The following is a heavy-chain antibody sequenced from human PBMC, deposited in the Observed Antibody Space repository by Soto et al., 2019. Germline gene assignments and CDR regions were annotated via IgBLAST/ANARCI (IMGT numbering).Heavy chain of an antibody. Sequence: GESLKISCKGSGYSFTSYWIGWVRQMPGKGLEWMGIIYPGDSDTRYSPSFQGQVTISADKSISTAYLQWSSLKASDTAMYYCARRDSSGWYASSYYYFGMDVWGQGTTVTVSS. CDR2: IYPGDSDT. D-gene: IGHD6-19*01. J-gene: IGHJ6*02. CDR1: GYSFTSYW. V-gene: IGHV5-51*01. CDR3: ARRDSSGWYASSYYYFGMDV.